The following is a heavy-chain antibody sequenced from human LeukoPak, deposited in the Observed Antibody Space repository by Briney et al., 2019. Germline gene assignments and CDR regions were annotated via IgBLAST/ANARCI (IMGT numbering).Heavy chain of an antibody. J-gene: IGHJ4*02. CDR1: GGSISSGCYY. Sequence: PSETLSLTCTVSGGSISSGCYYWSRLPQPTGQGLVWSGRISTSGSTNYNPSLKSRVTISVDTSKNQFSLKLSSVTAADTAVYYCAKSGGTRDNSFPYWGQGTLGTVSS. V-gene: IGHV4-61*02. CDR2: ISTSGST. CDR3: AKSGGTRDNSFPY. D-gene: IGHD4-23*01.